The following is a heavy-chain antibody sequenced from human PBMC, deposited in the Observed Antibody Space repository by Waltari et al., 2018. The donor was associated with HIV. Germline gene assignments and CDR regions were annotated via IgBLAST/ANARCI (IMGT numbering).Heavy chain of an antibody. CDR1: GYTFTGYY. V-gene: IGHV1-2*02. Sequence: QVQLVQSGAEVKKPGASVKVSCKASGYTFTGYYMHWVRQAPGQGVEWMRWSNPNSGGTNYAQQCQGRVNMTRDTSISTAYMELSRRRSDDTAVYYCAIDRARTTDYYYYGMDVWGQGTTVTVSS. D-gene: IGHD1-7*01. J-gene: IGHJ6*02. CDR2: SNPNSGGT. CDR3: AIDRARTTDYYYYGMDV.